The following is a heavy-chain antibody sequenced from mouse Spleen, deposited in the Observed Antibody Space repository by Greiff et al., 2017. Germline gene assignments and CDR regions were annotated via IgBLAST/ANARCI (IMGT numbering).Heavy chain of an antibody. Sequence: VQLQQSGPELVKPGASVKISCKASGYSFTGYYMNWVKQSPEKSLEWIGEINPSTGGTTYNQKFKAKATLTVDKSSSTAYMQLKSLTSEDSAVYYCARKGYYGNYGYFDVWGTGTTVTVSS. V-gene: IGHV1-42*01. CDR2: INPSTGGT. CDR1: GYSFTGYY. J-gene: IGHJ1*03. D-gene: IGHD2-1*01. CDR3: ARKGYYGNYGYFDV.